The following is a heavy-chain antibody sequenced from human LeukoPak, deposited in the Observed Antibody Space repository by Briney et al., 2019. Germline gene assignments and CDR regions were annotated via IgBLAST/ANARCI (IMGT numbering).Heavy chain of an antibody. CDR1: GYTFTGYY. J-gene: IGHJ5*02. D-gene: IGHD6-13*01. CDR2: ISAYNANT. Sequence: GASVKVSCKASGYTFTGYYMHWVRQAPGQGLEWMGWISAYNANTNYAQKLQGRVTLTTDTSTSTAYMELRSLRSDDTAIYYCARVGDSSLYDWFDPWGQGTLVTVSS. V-gene: IGHV1-18*04. CDR3: ARVGDSSLYDWFDP.